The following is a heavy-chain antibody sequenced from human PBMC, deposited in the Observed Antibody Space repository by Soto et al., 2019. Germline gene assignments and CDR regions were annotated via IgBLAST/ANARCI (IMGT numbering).Heavy chain of an antibody. D-gene: IGHD3-16*01. Sequence: GGSLRLSFAAFGFTFSNYVMHWVRQAPVKGLEWVAVVASDGTTKLYADSVKGRFTICTDISKDTLGLEVNSLRGEDTGLYYCAKESPVSFSVTVDSWRERALVTVCS. J-gene: IGHJ4*02. CDR1: GFTFSNYV. CDR2: VASDGTTK. V-gene: IGHV3-30*18. CDR3: AKESPVSFSVTVDS.